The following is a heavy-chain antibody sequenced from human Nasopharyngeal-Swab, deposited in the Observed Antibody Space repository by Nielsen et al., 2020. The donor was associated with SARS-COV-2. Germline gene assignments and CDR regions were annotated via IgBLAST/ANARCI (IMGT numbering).Heavy chain of an antibody. CDR1: GFSFVDYA. CDR2: IRSNIHGGTT. D-gene: IGHD6-13*01. Sequence: GGSLRLSCTASGFSFVDYAMSWFRQAPGKGLEWIAFIRSNIHGGTTEYAASVRGRFVMSRDDSKLIAYLLLNSLKTEDTGVYYCTRVLVAAGPVLDYWGQGTLVTVSS. CDR3: TRVLVAAGPVLDY. J-gene: IGHJ4*02. V-gene: IGHV3-49*03.